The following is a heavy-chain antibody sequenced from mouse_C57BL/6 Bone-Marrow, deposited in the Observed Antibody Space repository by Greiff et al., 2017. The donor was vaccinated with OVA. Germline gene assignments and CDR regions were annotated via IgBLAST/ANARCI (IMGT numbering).Heavy chain of an antibody. Sequence: EVQLVESGGGLVKPGGSLKLSCAASGFTFSSYAMSWVRQTPEKRLEWVATISDGGSYTYYPDNVKGRFTISRDNAKNNLYLQMSHLKSEDTAMYYCARSGNYLYYYAMDYWGQGTSVTVSS. CDR1: GFTFSSYA. V-gene: IGHV5-4*01. CDR2: ISDGGSYT. J-gene: IGHJ4*01. D-gene: IGHD2-1*01. CDR3: ARSGNYLYYYAMDY.